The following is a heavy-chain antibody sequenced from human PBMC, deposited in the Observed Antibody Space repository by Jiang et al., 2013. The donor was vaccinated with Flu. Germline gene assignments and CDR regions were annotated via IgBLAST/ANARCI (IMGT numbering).Heavy chain of an antibody. D-gene: IGHD2-21*02. J-gene: IGHJ3*01. CDR2: VYLDGSS. Sequence: GLVKPSETLSLTCAVSGYSISSGYYWGWVRQPPGKGLEWIGSVYLDGSSYYNPSLKSRVTISLDTSRNQFSLKLSSVTAADTALYYCTRVYCAGDCYTPDFAFDVWGQGTMVTVSS. V-gene: IGHV4-38-2*01. CDR1: GYSISSGYY. CDR3: TRVYCAGDCYTPDFAFDV.